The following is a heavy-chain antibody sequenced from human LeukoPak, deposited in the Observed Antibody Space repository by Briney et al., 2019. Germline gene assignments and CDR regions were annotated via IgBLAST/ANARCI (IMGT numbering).Heavy chain of an antibody. CDR2: INPNSGAP. J-gene: IGHJ4*02. CDR3: ARSTNPFVPLHSNFND. Sequence: ASVKVSCKPSPYTFTDYYIHWIPQAPGRGLEWLGWINPNSGAPHHAQTLQGRVTLTRDTSPSTASMELSRLRPGDTGVYFCARSTNPFVPLHSNFNDWGGGSLVSVPS. V-gene: IGHV1-2*02. D-gene: IGHD2-8*01. CDR1: PYTFTDYY.